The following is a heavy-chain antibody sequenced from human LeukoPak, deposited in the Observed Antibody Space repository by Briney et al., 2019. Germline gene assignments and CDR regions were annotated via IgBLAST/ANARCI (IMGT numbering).Heavy chain of an antibody. CDR2: ISAYNGNT. CDR1: GYTFTSYG. CDR3: ARGPITMVRGVIINNWFDP. Sequence: ASVKVSCKASGYTFTSYGISWVRQAPGQGLEWMGWISAYNGNTNYAQKLQGRVTMTTDTSTSTAYMELRSLRSDDTAVYYCARGPITMVRGVIINNWFDPWGQGTLVTVSS. D-gene: IGHD3-10*01. V-gene: IGHV1-18*01. J-gene: IGHJ5*02.